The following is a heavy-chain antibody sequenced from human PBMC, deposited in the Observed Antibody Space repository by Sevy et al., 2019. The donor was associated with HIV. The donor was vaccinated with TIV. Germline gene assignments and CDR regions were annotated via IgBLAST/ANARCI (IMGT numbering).Heavy chain of an antibody. CDR3: AFGVRQWLVSTYFDY. CDR1: GFTVSSNY. D-gene: IGHD6-19*01. V-gene: IGHV3-53*01. J-gene: IGHJ4*02. Sequence: GGSLRLSCAASGFTVSSNYMSWVRQAPGKGLEWVSVIYSGGSTYYADSVKGRFTISRDNSKSTLYLQMNSLRAEDTAVYYCAFGVRQWLVSTYFDYWGQGTLVTVSS. CDR2: IYSGGST.